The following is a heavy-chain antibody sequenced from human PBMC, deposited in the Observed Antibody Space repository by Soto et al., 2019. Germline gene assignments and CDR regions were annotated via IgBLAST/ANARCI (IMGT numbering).Heavy chain of an antibody. CDR3: ARPDEGGYSSNHHYYYALDV. CDR2: IIPIFDIT. CDR1: GGTFRSYS. V-gene: IGHV1-69*01. Sequence: VQLVRSGAEVKKPGSSVKVSCKASGGTFRSYSISWVRQAPGQGLEWMGGIIPIFDITNYAQKFQGRVTITADESTSTAYMELSSLGSDDTAVYYCARPDEGGYSSNHHYYYALDVWGQGTTVTV. J-gene: IGHJ6*02. D-gene: IGHD3-22*01.